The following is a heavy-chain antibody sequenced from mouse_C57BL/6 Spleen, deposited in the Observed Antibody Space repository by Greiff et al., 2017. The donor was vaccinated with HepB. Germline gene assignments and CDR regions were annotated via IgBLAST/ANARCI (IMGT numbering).Heavy chain of an antibody. Sequence: VQLQQSGPELVKPGASVKISCKASGYAFSSSWMNWVKQRPGKGLEWIGRIYPGDGDTNYNGKFKGKATLTADKSSSTAYMQLSSLTSEDSAVYFCARQTGTFYWYFDVWGTGTTVTVSS. V-gene: IGHV1-82*01. D-gene: IGHD4-1*01. CDR1: GYAFSSSW. J-gene: IGHJ1*03. CDR3: ARQTGTFYWYFDV. CDR2: IYPGDGDT.